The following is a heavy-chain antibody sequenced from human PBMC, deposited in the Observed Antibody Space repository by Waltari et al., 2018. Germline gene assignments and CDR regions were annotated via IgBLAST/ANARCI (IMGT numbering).Heavy chain of an antibody. CDR3: ARGVTTIGAEDMDV. D-gene: IGHD1-26*01. CDR2: IYTSGRT. Sequence: QVQLQESGPGLVKPSETLSLTCTVSGGSISSYYWSWIRQPAGKGLEWSGRIYTSGRTNYNPSLKSRVTMSVDTSKNQFSLKLSSVTAADTAVYYCARGVTTIGAEDMDVWGQGTTVTVSS. V-gene: IGHV4-4*07. J-gene: IGHJ6*02. CDR1: GGSISSYY.